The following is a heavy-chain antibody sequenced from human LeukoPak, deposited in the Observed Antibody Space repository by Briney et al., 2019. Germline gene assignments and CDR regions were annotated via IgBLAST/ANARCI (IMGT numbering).Heavy chain of an antibody. V-gene: IGHV1-2*02. Sequence: GAPVKVSCKAHGNTFTGYHIHWVRQAPGQGLEWMGWINPNSGGTNYAEKFQGRVTMTRDTSISTAYMELTRLRSDDTAVYYCARGSLIVVGDFDYWGQRTLVTVSS. CDR1: GNTFTGYH. J-gene: IGHJ4*02. D-gene: IGHD3-22*01. CDR2: INPNSGGT. CDR3: ARGSLIVVGDFDY.